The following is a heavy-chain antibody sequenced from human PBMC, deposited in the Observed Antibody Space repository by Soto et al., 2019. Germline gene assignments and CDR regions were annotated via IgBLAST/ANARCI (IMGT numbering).Heavy chain of an antibody. V-gene: IGHV4-59*01. D-gene: IGHD6-19*01. Sequence: SETLSLTCTVSGGSISSYYWSWIRQPPGKGLEWIGYIYYSGSTNYNPSLKSRVTISVDTSKNQFSLKLSSVTAADTAVYYCARVVSSSGWYLFDYWGQGTLVTVSS. CDR2: IYYSGST. CDR3: ARVVSSSGWYLFDY. J-gene: IGHJ4*02. CDR1: GGSISSYY.